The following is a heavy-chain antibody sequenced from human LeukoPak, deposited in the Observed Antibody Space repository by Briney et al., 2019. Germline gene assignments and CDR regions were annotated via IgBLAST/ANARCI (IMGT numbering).Heavy chain of an antibody. V-gene: IGHV4-30-2*01. CDR2: IYHSGST. J-gene: IGHJ3*02. Sequence: SETLSLTCTVSGGSISSGGYYWSWIRQPPGKGLEWIGYIYHSGSTYYNPSLKSRVTISVDRSKNQFSLKLSSVTAADTAVYYCARGASDIVVVPAALGDAFDIWGQGTMVTVSS. CDR1: GGSISSGGYY. D-gene: IGHD2-2*01. CDR3: ARGASDIVVVPAALGDAFDI.